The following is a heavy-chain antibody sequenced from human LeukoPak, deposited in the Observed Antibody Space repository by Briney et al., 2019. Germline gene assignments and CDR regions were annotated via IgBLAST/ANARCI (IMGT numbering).Heavy chain of an antibody. CDR1: GFTFTTYA. CDR3: ERSIPPDF. CDR2: ITSGGRT. Sequence: LAGGSLRLSCVPSGFTFTTYALNWVRQAPGKGLEWVSGITSGGRTYYADSVKGRFTISRDSSKNTLYLQMTSLRADDMALYYCERSIPPDFWGQGTLVTVSS. D-gene: IGHD1-26*01. J-gene: IGHJ4*02. V-gene: IGHV3-23*01.